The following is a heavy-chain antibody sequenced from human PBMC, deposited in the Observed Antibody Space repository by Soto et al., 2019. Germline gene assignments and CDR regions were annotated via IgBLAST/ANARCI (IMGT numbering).Heavy chain of an antibody. Sequence: SETLSLTCAVSGGSISSGGYSWSWIRQPPGKGLEWIGYIYHSGSTYYNPSLKSRVTISVDRSKNQFSLKLSSVTAADTAVYYSARAQFGSYVGILDPSGQGTLVTVYS. CDR2: IYHSGST. J-gene: IGHJ5*02. V-gene: IGHV4-30-2*01. CDR3: ARAQFGSYVGILDP. D-gene: IGHD3-10*01. CDR1: GGSISSGGYS.